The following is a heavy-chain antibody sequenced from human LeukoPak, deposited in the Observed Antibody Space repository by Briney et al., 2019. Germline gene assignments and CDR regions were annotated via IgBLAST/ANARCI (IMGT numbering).Heavy chain of an antibody. D-gene: IGHD5-24*01. J-gene: IGHJ4*02. V-gene: IGHV4-59*08. CDR2: IFDTGST. CDR3: ARHGGGYSFDY. CDR1: GGSISSYY. Sequence: SETLSLTCTVSGGSISSYYWSWIRQSPGRGLEWIGYIFDTGSTNYNPSLKRRVTILIDTSQDQYSLRQSSVTAADTAVYYCARHGGGYSFDYWGQGPLVTVYS.